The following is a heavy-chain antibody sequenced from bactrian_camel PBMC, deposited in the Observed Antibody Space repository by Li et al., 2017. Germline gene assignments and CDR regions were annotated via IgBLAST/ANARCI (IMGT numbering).Heavy chain of an antibody. V-gene: IGHV3S53*01. J-gene: IGHJ6*01. Sequence: QLVESGGGSVQAGGSLKLSCKVSGTTYSSYCMAWFRRAPGKENEGVADIDSDGRATYADFVKGRFTVSQDNAKDTLYLQMNSLKPEDTAICYCAALEGTSPEWFKSWIGHVELAAYVAAAGYWGQGTQVTVS. CDR3: AALEGTSPEWFKSWIGHVELAAYVAAAGY. D-gene: IGHD6*01. CDR1: GTTYSSYC. CDR2: IDSDGRA.